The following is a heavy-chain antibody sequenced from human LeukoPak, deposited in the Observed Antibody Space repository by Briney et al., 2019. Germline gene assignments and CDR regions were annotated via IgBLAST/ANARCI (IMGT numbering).Heavy chain of an antibody. V-gene: IGHV4-59*12. CDR1: GGSISSYY. CDR3: ARDQDSPFY. CDR2: IYYSGRT. Sequence: SETLSLTCTVSGGSISSYYWSWIRQPPGKGLEWIGYIYYSGRTKYNPSLKSRVTISVDTSKNQFSLKLSSVTAADTAVYYCARDQDSPFYWGQGTLVTVSS. J-gene: IGHJ4*02. D-gene: IGHD3/OR15-3a*01.